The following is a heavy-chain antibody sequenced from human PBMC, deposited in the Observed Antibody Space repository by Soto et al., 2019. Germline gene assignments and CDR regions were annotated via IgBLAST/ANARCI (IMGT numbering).Heavy chain of an antibody. CDR2: IWYDGSNK. Sequence: VAVIWYDGSNKYYADSVKGRFTISRDNSKNTLYLQMNSLRAEDTAVYYCARDPSGWAYYFDYWGQGTLVTVSS. J-gene: IGHJ4*02. D-gene: IGHD6-19*01. V-gene: IGHV3-33*01. CDR3: ARDPSGWAYYFDY.